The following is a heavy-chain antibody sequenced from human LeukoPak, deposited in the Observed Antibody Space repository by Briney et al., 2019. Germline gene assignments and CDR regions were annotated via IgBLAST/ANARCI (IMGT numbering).Heavy chain of an antibody. CDR2: IYYSGST. J-gene: IGHJ6*02. V-gene: IGHV4-61*01. CDR1: GGSISSSSYY. D-gene: IGHD6-19*01. CDR3: ARGVTSGWHYYYYGMDV. Sequence: LETLSLTCTVSGGSISSSSYYWSWIRQPPGKGLEWIGYIYYSGSTNYNPSLKSRVTISVDTSKNQFSLKLSSVTAADTAVYYCARGVTSGWHYYYYGMDVWGQGTTVTVSS.